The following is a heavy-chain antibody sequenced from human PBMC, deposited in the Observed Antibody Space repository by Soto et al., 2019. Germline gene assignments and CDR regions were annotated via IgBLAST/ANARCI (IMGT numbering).Heavy chain of an antibody. V-gene: IGHV4-39*01. Sequence: PSETLSLTCTVSGGSISSSSYYWGWIRQPPGKGLEWIGSIYYSGSTYYNPSLKSRVTISVDTSKNQFSLKLSSVTAADTAVYYCARISNTYYDFWSGYLFDPWGQGTLVTVSS. CDR2: IYYSGST. CDR1: GGSISSSSYY. D-gene: IGHD3-3*01. J-gene: IGHJ5*02. CDR3: ARISNTYYDFWSGYLFDP.